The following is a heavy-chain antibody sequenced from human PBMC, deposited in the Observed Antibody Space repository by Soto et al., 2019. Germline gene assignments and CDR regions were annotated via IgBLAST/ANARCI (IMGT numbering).Heavy chain of an antibody. CDR3: ARGGGERHGPVNWNYFDC. D-gene: IGHD1-20*01. CDR1: GGSVSSGGYS. V-gene: IGHV4-30-2*01. J-gene: IGHJ4*02. Sequence: SETLSLTCAVSGGSVSSGGYSWSWIRQPPGKGLEWIGYIYPSGSAYYNPSLKSRVTISIDRSKNQFSLKLSSVTAADTAVYHCARGGGERHGPVNWNYFDCWGEGSLVTVSS. CDR2: IYPSGSA.